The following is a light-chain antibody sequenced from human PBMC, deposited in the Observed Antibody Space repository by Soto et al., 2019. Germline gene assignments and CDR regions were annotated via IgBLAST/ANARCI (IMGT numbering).Light chain of an antibody. CDR1: QSVSSSY. Sequence: EIVLTQSPGTLSLSPGERATLSCRASQSVSSSYLAWYQQKPGQAPRLLIYGASSRATGIPDRFSGSGSGTDFTLTISRLEPEDFAVYYCHHYDNSPPFPFGPGTKVEIK. J-gene: IGKJ3*01. CDR2: GAS. CDR3: HHYDNSPPFP. V-gene: IGKV3-20*01.